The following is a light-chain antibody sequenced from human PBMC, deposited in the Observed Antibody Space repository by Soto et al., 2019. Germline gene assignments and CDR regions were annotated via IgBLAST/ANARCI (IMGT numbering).Light chain of an antibody. CDR3: QQYGSSPGFT. CDR2: GAS. J-gene: IGKJ3*01. Sequence: EIVLTQSPGTLSLSPGERATLSCRANQSVSSSYLAWYQQKPGQAPRLLIYGASSRATGIPDRFSGSGSGTDFILTISRLEPEDFAVYYCQQYGSSPGFTFGPGTKVDIK. V-gene: IGKV3-20*01. CDR1: QSVSSSY.